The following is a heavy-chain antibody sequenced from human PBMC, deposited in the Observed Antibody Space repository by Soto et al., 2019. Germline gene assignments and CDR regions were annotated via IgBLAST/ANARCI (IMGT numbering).Heavy chain of an antibody. D-gene: IGHD2-2*01. CDR2: ISSSSSYI. J-gene: IGHJ4*02. V-gene: IGHV3-21*01. CDR3: ARGRRYCSSTSCYFDY. Sequence: EVQLVESGGGLVKPGGSLRLSCAASGFTFSSYSMNWVRQAPGKGLEWVSSISSSSSYIYYADSVKGRFTISRDNAKNSLYLQMNSLRAEDTAVYYCARGRRYCSSTSCYFDYWGQGTLVTVSP. CDR1: GFTFSSYS.